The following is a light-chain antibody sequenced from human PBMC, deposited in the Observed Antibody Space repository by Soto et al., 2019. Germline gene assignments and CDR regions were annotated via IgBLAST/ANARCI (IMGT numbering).Light chain of an antibody. CDR3: QQYYSTPPVT. Sequence: DIVMTQSPDSLAVSLGERATINCKSSQSVFYSSNNKNYLAWYQQKPGQPPKLLIYWASTRESGVPDRFSGSGSGTDFTLTISSLRAEDVAIYYCQQYYSTPPVTFGGGTKVEIK. V-gene: IGKV4-1*01. CDR1: QSVFYSSNNKNY. J-gene: IGKJ4*01. CDR2: WAS.